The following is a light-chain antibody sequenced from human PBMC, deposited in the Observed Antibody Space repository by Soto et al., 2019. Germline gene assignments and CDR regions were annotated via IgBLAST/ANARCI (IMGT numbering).Light chain of an antibody. CDR2: GAS. CDR3: HQYDGAPHT. Sequence: EIVLTQSPGTLSSSPGERATLSCRASQSVSNNYLAWYQQKPGQAPRLLIFGASIRATGIPDRFSGSGSGTDFTLTISRLEPEDFAAFYCHQYDGAPHTFGQGTKLEIK. V-gene: IGKV3-20*01. J-gene: IGKJ2*01. CDR1: QSVSNNY.